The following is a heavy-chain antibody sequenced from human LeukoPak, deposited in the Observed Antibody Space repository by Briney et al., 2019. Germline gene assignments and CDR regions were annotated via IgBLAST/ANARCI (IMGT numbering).Heavy chain of an antibody. CDR2: IYYSGST. CDR3: ARPSRGYSYGPLDY. J-gene: IGHJ4*02. V-gene: IGHV4-59*01. Sequence: SETLSLTCTVSGGSISSYYWSWIRQPPGKGLEWIGYIYYSGSTNYNPSLKSRVIISVDTSKNQFSLKLSSVTAADTAVYYCARPSRGYSYGPLDYWGQGTLVTVSS. D-gene: IGHD5-18*01. CDR1: GGSISSYY.